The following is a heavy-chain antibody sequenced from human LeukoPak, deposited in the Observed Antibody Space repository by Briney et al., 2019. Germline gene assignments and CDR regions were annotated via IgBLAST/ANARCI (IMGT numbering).Heavy chain of an antibody. CDR1: GFTFDDYA. Sequence: PGGSLRLSCAASGFTFDDYAMHWVRQAPGKGLEWVSGISWNSGSIGYADSVKGRFTISRDNAKNSLYLQMNSLRAEDTALYYCAKDKDDILTGPFDYWGQGTLVTVSS. V-gene: IGHV3-9*01. CDR3: AKDKDDILTGPFDY. D-gene: IGHD3-9*01. J-gene: IGHJ4*02. CDR2: ISWNSGSI.